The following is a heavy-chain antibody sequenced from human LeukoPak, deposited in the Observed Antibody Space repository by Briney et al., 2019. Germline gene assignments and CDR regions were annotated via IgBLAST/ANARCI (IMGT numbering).Heavy chain of an antibody. D-gene: IGHD2-15*01. CDR3: ARGSDYYGMDV. CDR2: TNSDGSSA. CDR1: GFTFSNYW. J-gene: IGHJ6*02. Sequence: GGSLRLSCAASGFTFSNYWMHWVRQAPGKGLVWVSRTNSDGSSATYADSVKGRFTISRDNAKNTPYLQMNSLRAEDTAVYYCARGSDYYGMDVWGQGTTVTVSS. V-gene: IGHV3-74*03.